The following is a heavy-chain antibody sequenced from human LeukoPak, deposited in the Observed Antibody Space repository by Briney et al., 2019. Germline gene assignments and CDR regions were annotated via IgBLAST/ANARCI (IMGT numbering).Heavy chain of an antibody. CDR2: FDPADGET. D-gene: IGHD2-2*01. J-gene: IGHJ6*02. Sequence: ASVKFSCKVSGYTLTELSMHWVRQAPGKGLEWMGGFDPADGETIYAQKFQGRVTMTEDTSTDTAYMELSSLRSEDTAVYYCATFRVGYQLFYYYYGMDVWGQGTTVTVSS. CDR1: GYTLTELS. CDR3: ATFRVGYQLFYYYYGMDV. V-gene: IGHV1-24*01.